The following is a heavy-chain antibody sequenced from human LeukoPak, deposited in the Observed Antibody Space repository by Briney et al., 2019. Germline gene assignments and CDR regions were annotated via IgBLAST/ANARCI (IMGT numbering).Heavy chain of an antibody. CDR2: VTWSSRSK. Sequence: SGGSLRLSCEASGFTLEDYGIHWVRQVPGKGLEWVSGVTWSSRSKKYADSVRGRFSISRDDANNSLFLQMNSMRAEDTVVYYCARDFSPSCGGDCYLDAFDIWGQGTMVTVSS. D-gene: IGHD2-21*01. J-gene: IGHJ3*02. V-gene: IGHV3-9*01. CDR1: GFTLEDYG. CDR3: ARDFSPSCGGDCYLDAFDI.